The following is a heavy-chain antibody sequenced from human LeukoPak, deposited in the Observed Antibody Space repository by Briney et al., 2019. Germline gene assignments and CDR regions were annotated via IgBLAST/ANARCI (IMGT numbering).Heavy chain of an antibody. D-gene: IGHD6-19*01. CDR2: ISDSGTNT. V-gene: IGHV3-23*01. J-gene: IGHJ3*02. Sequence: GGSLRLSCAASGLTFSSYALTWVRQAPGKGLEWVSAISDSGTNTYYADSVKGRFTISRDNSKNTLYLQMNSLRAEDTAVYYCARDRSIAVAQAVHDAFDIWGQGTMVTVSS. CDR1: GLTFSSYA. CDR3: ARDRSIAVAQAVHDAFDI.